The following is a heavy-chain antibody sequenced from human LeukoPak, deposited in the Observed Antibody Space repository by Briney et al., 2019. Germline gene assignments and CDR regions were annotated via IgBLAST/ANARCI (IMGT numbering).Heavy chain of an antibody. CDR3: ARIFGSGSPRPKSHGMDV. V-gene: IGHV3-11*01. D-gene: IGHD3-10*01. CDR1: GFTFSDYY. Sequence: PGGSLRLSCAASGFTFSDYYMSWIRQTPGKGLEWVSYISSSGYTTYHADSVKGRFTISRDNAKSSLYLQMNSLRAEDTAVYYCARIFGSGSPRPKSHGMDVWGQGTTVTVSS. J-gene: IGHJ6*02. CDR2: ISSSGYTT.